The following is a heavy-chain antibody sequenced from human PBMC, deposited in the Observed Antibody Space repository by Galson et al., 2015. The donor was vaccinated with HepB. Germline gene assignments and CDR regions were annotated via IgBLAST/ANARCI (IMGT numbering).Heavy chain of an antibody. J-gene: IGHJ3*02. D-gene: IGHD5-12*01. Sequence: SLRLSCAASGFTFSNAWMNWVRQAPGKGLEWVGRIKSKTDGGTTDYAAPVKGRFTISRDDSKNTLYLQMNSLKTEDTAVYYCTTDTSAFRWLRQDAFDIWGQGTMVTVSS. CDR2: IKSKTDGGTT. V-gene: IGHV3-15*07. CDR1: GFTFSNAW. CDR3: TTDTSAFRWLRQDAFDI.